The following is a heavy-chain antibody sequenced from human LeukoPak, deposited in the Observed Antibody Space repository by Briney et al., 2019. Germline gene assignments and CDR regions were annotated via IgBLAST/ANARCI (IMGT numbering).Heavy chain of an antibody. D-gene: IGHD6-6*01. V-gene: IGHV4-30-2*01. Sequence: SETLSLTCTVSGGSISSGGYYWSWIRQPPGKGLEWIGYIYHSGSTYYNPSLKSRATISVDRSKNQFSLKLSSVTAADTAVYYCARDSGFYSSSSSWYYYMDVWGKGTTVTVSS. CDR1: GGSISSGGYY. J-gene: IGHJ6*03. CDR3: ARDSGFYSSSSSWYYYMDV. CDR2: IYHSGST.